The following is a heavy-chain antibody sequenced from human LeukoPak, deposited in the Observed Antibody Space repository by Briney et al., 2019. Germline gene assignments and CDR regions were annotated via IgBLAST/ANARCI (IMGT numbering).Heavy chain of an antibody. J-gene: IGHJ5*02. CDR3: AKSPYMVRGVNYWFDP. V-gene: IGHV3-23*01. D-gene: IGHD3-10*01. Sequence: PGGSLRLSCAASGFTFSSYAMSWVRQAPGKGLEWVSAISGSGGSTYYADSVKGRFTISRDNSENTLYLQMNSLRAEDTAVYYCAKSPYMVRGVNYWFDPWGQGTLVTVSS. CDR1: GFTFSSYA. CDR2: ISGSGGST.